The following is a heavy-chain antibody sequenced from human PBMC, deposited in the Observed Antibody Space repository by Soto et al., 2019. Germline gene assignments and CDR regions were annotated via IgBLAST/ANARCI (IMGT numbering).Heavy chain of an antibody. Sequence: QVQLQESGPGLVKPSGTLSLTCAVSGGSISSTNWWNWVRQPPGKGLEWIGEIDHSGSTNYNPSLKSRVSMSVYKPKNQFSLKLSSVTAADTAVYYCVRDSGNGWKDYWGQGTLVTVSS. V-gene: IGHV4-4*02. D-gene: IGHD6-19*01. CDR2: IDHSGST. CDR3: VRDSGNGWKDY. CDR1: GGSISSTNW. J-gene: IGHJ4*02.